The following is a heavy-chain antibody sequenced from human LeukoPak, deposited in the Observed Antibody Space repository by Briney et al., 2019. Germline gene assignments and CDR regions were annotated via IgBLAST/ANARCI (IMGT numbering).Heavy chain of an antibody. V-gene: IGHV3-74*01. CDR2: INTDGSTT. CDR3: ARDGDGDYVFDP. D-gene: IGHD4-17*01. J-gene: IGHJ5*02. CDR1: GFTFSSYW. Sequence: GGSLRLSCAASGFTFSSYWMHWVRQVRGKGLVWVSRINTDGSTTTYADSVKGRFTISRDNAKNTLYLQMNSLRAEDTAVYYCARDGDGDYVFDPWGQGTLVTVSS.